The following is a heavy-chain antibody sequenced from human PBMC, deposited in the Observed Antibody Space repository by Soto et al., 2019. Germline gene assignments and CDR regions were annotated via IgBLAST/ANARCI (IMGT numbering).Heavy chain of an antibody. CDR2: IYYGGET. CDR3: ARHGSF. D-gene: IGHD3-16*02. J-gene: IGHJ1*01. Sequence: SLTCTVSGVSISETSYYWGWIRQTPAKGLEWIGTIYYGGETFYNPSLKSRVTISIDTSKNHFSLNLTSVTAADTAIYYCARHGSFWGQGALVTVSS. CDR1: GVSISETSYY. V-gene: IGHV4-39*01.